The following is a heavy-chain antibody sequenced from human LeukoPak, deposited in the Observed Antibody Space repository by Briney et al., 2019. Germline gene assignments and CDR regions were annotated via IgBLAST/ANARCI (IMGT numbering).Heavy chain of an antibody. CDR3: ARGNILTGYSD. Sequence: PGGSLRLSCAASGFTFSSYAMSWVRQAPGKGLEWVSAIGNGGDTYYAGSVKGRFTISRENAKNSLYLQMNSLRAGDTAVYYCARGNILTGYSDWGQGTLVTVSS. J-gene: IGHJ4*02. CDR1: GFTFSSYA. V-gene: IGHV3-13*01. CDR2: IGNGGDT. D-gene: IGHD3-9*01.